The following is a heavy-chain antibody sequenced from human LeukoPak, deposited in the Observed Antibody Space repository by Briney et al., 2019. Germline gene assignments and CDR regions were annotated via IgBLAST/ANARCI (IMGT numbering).Heavy chain of an antibody. Sequence: SETLSLTCAVYGGSFSGYYWSWIRQPPGKGLEWIAEINHSGSTNYNPSLKSRVTISVDTSKNQFSLKLTSVTAADTAVYYCARGGLYCSSSSCTPDWFDPWGQGTLVTVSS. CDR1: GGSFSGYY. CDR2: INHSGST. J-gene: IGHJ5*02. CDR3: ARGGLYCSSSSCTPDWFDP. D-gene: IGHD2-2*01. V-gene: IGHV4-34*01.